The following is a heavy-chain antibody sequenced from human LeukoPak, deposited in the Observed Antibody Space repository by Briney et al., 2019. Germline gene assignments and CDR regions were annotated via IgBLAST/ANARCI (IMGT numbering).Heavy chain of an antibody. CDR2: ISYDGSNK. J-gene: IGHJ6*02. Sequence: GRSLRLSCAASGFTFSSYGMHWVRQAPGMGLEWVAVISYDGSNKYYADSVKGRFTISRDNSKNTLYLQMNSLRAEDTAVYYCAKDGDSSGWYGTYYYYYGMDVWGQGTTVTVSS. D-gene: IGHD6-19*01. CDR1: GFTFSSYG. V-gene: IGHV3-30*18. CDR3: AKDGDSSGWYGTYYYYYGMDV.